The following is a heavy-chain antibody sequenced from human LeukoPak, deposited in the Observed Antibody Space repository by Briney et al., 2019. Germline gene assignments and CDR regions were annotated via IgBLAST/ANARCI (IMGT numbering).Heavy chain of an antibody. V-gene: IGHV3-23*01. CDR3: ARAPVTSCRGAFCYPFDY. CDR1: GFPLSSYA. Sequence: GGSLRLSCAASGFPLSSYAMSWVRQGPGKGLEWVAATSSSDPGTYHADSVRGRFTISRDNSKNTLYLQMNRLRGEDAAVYYCARAPVTSCRGAFCYPFDYWGQGTLVTVSS. CDR2: TSSSDPGT. J-gene: IGHJ4*02. D-gene: IGHD2-15*01.